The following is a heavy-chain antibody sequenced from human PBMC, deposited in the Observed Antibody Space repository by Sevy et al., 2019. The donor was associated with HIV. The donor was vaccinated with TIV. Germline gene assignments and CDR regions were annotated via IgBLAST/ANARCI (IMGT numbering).Heavy chain of an antibody. CDR3: ARESGSDWYLDS. J-gene: IGHJ4*02. D-gene: IGHD2-21*02. V-gene: IGHV3-30*12. CDR2: IFSDGTTK. Sequence: GGSLRLSCTVSGFIFNNKGMHWVRQAPGRGLEWVAAIFSDGTTKYYGDSVKGRFTISRDNSKNALFLQMNSLRVDDTAFYYCARESGSDWYLDSWGQGTLVTVSS. CDR1: GFIFNNKG.